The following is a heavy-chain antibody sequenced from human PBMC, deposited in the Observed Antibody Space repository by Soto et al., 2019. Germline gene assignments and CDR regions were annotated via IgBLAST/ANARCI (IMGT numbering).Heavy chain of an antibody. V-gene: IGHV3-21*01. J-gene: IGHJ4*02. CDR2: ISSSSSYI. CDR1: GFTFSSYS. Sequence: ESGGGLVKPGGSLRLSCAASGFTFSSYSLNWVRQAPGKGLEWVSSISSSSSYIYYEDSVRGRFTISRDNAKKSLYLQMNSLRADDTAVYYCARDQGNSYDYWGQGTLVTVSS. D-gene: IGHD6-6*01. CDR3: ARDQGNSYDY.